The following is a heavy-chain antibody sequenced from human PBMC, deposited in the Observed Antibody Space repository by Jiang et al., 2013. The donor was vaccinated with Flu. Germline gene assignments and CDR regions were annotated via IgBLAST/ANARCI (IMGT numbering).Heavy chain of an antibody. V-gene: IGHV5-10-1*03. CDR2: IDPSDSYT. J-gene: IGHJ5*02. CDR3: ARYSSSGSYSGSLYNWFDP. CDR1: GYSFTSYW. D-gene: IGHD3-22*01. Sequence: VQLVESGAEVKKPGESLRISCKGSGYSFTSYWISWVRQMPGKGLEWMGRIDPSDSYTNYSPSFRGHVTFSADKSISTAYLQWSSLKASDTATYYCARYSSSGSYSGSLYNWFDPWGQGTLVTVSS.